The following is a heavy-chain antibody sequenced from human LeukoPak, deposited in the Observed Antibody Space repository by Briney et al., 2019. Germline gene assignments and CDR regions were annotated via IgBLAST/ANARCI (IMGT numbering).Heavy chain of an antibody. J-gene: IGHJ4*02. CDR3: ERDRSGYDFDY. CDR1: GFTFSSYW. V-gene: IGHV3-74*01. CDR2: INSDGSST. Sequence: GGSLRLSCAASGFTFSSYWMHWVRQAPGKGLVWVSRINSDGSSTGYADSVKGRFTISRDNAKNTLYLQMNSLRAEDTAVYYCERDRSGYDFDYWGQGTLVTVSS. D-gene: IGHD5-12*01.